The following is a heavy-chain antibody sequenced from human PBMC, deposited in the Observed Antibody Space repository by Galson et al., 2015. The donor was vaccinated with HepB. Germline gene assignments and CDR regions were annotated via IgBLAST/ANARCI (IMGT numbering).Heavy chain of an antibody. J-gene: IGHJ4*02. D-gene: IGHD3-9*01. V-gene: IGHV3-53*01. CDR1: GFTVSSNY. CDR2: IYSGGST. Sequence: SLRLSCAASGFTVSSNYMSWVRQAPGKGLEWVSVIYSGGSTYYADSVKGRFTISRDNSKNTLYLQMNSLRAEDTAVYYCAREAWLSYYFDYWGQGTLVTVSS. CDR3: AREAWLSYYFDY.